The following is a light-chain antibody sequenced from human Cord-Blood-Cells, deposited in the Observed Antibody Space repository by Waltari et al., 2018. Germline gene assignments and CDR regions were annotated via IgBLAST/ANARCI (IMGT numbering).Light chain of an antibody. V-gene: IGLV2-11*01. Sequence: QSALTQPRSVSGSPGQSVTISCTGTSSAVVGYNYVSWYQQHPGKAPKLMIYDVSKRPSGVPDLFSGSKSGNTVSLTISGLQADDDADYYCCSYAGSYTWVCGGGTKLTVL. CDR3: CSYAGSYTWV. J-gene: IGLJ2*01. CDR2: DVS. CDR1: SSAVVGYNY.